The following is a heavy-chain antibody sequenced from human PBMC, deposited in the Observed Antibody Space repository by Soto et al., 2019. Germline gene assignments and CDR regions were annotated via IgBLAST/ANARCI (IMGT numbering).Heavy chain of an antibody. V-gene: IGHV1-58*01. J-gene: IGHJ6*02. CDR2: IVVGSGNT. D-gene: IGHD6-19*01. CDR1: GFTFTSSA. Sequence: SVKVSCKASGFTFTSSAVQWVRQARGQRLEWIGWIVVGSGNTNYAQKFQERVTITRDMSTSTAYMELSSLRSEDTAVYYCAAEGVAAARYSSGTSASYYYGMDVWGQGTTVTVSS. CDR3: AAEGVAAARYSSGTSASYYYGMDV.